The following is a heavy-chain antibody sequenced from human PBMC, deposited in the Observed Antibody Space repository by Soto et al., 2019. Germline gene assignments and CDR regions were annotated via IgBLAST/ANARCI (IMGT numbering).Heavy chain of an antibody. Sequence: SVKVSCKSSGGTFSTYTLAWVRQAPGQGLEWVGGIIPIFGTANYPQKFKGRVTITADESTSTSYMEVNNLRSEDTAVYYCAKVRYSSPMGYYYRMDVWGQGTTVTVSS. J-gene: IGHJ6*02. D-gene: IGHD6-19*01. CDR2: IIPIFGTA. CDR3: AKVRYSSPMGYYYRMDV. CDR1: GGTFSTYT. V-gene: IGHV1-69*13.